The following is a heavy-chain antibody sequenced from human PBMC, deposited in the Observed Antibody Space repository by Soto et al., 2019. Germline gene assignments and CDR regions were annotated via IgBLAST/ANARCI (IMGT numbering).Heavy chain of an antibody. V-gene: IGHV3-23*01. Sequence: GGSLRLSCAASGFTFSSYAMSWVRQAPGKGLEWVSAISGSGGSTYYADSVKGRFTISRDNSKNTLYLQMNSLRAEDTAVYYCAKEGHSDYVWGSYRNTEPDYWGQGTLVTVSS. D-gene: IGHD3-16*02. CDR1: GFTFSSYA. CDR3: AKEGHSDYVWGSYRNTEPDY. J-gene: IGHJ4*02. CDR2: ISGSGGST.